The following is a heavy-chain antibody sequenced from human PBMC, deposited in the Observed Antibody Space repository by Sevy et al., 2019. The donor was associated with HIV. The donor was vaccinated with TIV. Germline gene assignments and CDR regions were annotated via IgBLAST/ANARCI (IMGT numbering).Heavy chain of an antibody. V-gene: IGHV1-69*13. J-gene: IGHJ6*02. CDR2: IIPIFGTA. CDR1: GGTFSSYA. Sequence: ASVKVSCKASGGTFSSYAISWVRQAPGQGLEWMGGIIPIFGTANYAQMFQGRVTITADESTSTAYMELSSLRSEDTAVYYCARDHPAVVPYYYYGMDVWGQGTTVTVSS. D-gene: IGHD6-19*01. CDR3: ARDHPAVVPYYYYGMDV.